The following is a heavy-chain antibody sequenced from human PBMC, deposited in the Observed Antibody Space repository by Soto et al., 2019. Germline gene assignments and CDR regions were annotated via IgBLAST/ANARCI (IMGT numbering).Heavy chain of an antibody. D-gene: IGHD6-19*01. J-gene: IGHJ6*02. V-gene: IGHV3-30-3*01. CDR3: ARDPRRRQWLVRTYYYYGMDV. CDR1: GFTFSSYA. Sequence: QVQLVESGGGVVQPGRSLRLSCAASGFTFSSYAMHWVRQAPGKGLEWVAVISYDGSNKYYADSVKGRFTISRDNSKNTLYLQMNSLRAEDTAVYYCARDPRRRQWLVRTYYYYGMDVWGQGTTVTGSS. CDR2: ISYDGSNK.